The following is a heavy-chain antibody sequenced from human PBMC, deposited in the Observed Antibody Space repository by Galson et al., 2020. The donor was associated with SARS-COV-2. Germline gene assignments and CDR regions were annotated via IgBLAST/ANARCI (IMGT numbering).Heavy chain of an antibody. J-gene: IGHJ6*03. CDR1: GFIFSNHG. V-gene: IGHV3-33*01. CDR2: IWYDGSDK. CDR3: ARGRDYYNYMDV. Sequence: GESLKISCAASGFIFSNHGMDWVRQAPGKGLEWVAHIWYDGSDKSYVDSVKGRFTISRDNSKSALYLEMNSLRSEDTAIYYCARGRDYYNYMDVWGKGTTVTVSS.